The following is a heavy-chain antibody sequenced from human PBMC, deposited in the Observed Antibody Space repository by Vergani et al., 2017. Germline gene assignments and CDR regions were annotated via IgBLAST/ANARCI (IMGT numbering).Heavy chain of an antibody. CDR3: ARRGYSYDYFDY. J-gene: IGHJ4*02. D-gene: IGHD5-18*01. CDR2: IWYDGSNK. Sequence: VQLVESGGGLVKPGGSLRLSCAASGFTFSSYSMNWVRQAPGKGLEWVAVIWYDGSNKYYADSVKGRFTISRDNSKNTLYLQMNSLRAEDTAVYYCARRGYSYDYFDYWGQGTLVTVSS. CDR1: GFTFSSYS. V-gene: IGHV3-33*08.